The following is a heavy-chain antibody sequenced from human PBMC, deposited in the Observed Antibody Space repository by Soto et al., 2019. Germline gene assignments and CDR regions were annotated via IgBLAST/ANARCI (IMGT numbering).Heavy chain of an antibody. J-gene: IGHJ6*02. D-gene: IGHD2-8*01. V-gene: IGHV3-23*01. CDR3: AKTRGAMIYAISVYGMDV. CDR2: ISGSADST. CDR1: GFSFSSFA. Sequence: EVQLLESGGGFIHPGGSLRLSCAASGFSFSSFAMNWVRQAPGKGLEWVSIISGSADSTFYADSVKGRFTISRDNSKSKLYLQINSLRAEDTAVYYCAKTRGAMIYAISVYGMDVWGQETTVTVSS.